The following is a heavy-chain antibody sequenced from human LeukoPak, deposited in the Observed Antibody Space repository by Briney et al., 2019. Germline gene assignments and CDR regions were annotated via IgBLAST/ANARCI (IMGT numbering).Heavy chain of an antibody. J-gene: IGHJ4*02. Sequence: GGSLRLSCAASGFTFDDYAMHWVRQAPGKGLEWVSGISWNSGSIGHADSVKGRFTISRDNSKNTLYLQMNSLRAEDTAVYYCARLGYSSSWYGGGYWGQGTLVTVSS. CDR3: ARLGYSSSWYGGGY. CDR2: ISWNSGSI. CDR1: GFTFDDYA. V-gene: IGHV3-9*01. D-gene: IGHD6-13*01.